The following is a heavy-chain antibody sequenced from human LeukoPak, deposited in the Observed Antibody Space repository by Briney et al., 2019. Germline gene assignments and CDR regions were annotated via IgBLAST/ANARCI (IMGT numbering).Heavy chain of an antibody. V-gene: IGHV3-23*01. CDR2: ISGSGGST. D-gene: IGHD4-17*01. Sequence: GGSLRLSCAASGFTFSSYGMSWVRQAPGKGLEWVSAISGSGGSTYYADSVKGRFTISRDNAKNSLYLQMNSLRAEDTAVYYCARSHDYGVKGGRFDYWGQGTLVTVSS. CDR3: ARSHDYGVKGGRFDY. J-gene: IGHJ4*02. CDR1: GFTFSSYG.